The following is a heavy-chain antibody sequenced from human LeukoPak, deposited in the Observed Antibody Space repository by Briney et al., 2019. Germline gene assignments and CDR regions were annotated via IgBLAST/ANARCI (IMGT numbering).Heavy chain of an antibody. D-gene: IGHD6-19*01. V-gene: IGHV1-2*06. CDR3: PSESSGWSGFDP. J-gene: IGHJ5*02. CDR1: GYTFTGYY. Sequence: GASVKVSCKASGYTFTGYYMHWVRQAPGQGLEWMGRINPNSGGTNYAQKFQGRVTMTRDTSISTAYMELSRLRSDDTAVYYCPSESSGWSGFDPWGQGTLVTVSS. CDR2: INPNSGGT.